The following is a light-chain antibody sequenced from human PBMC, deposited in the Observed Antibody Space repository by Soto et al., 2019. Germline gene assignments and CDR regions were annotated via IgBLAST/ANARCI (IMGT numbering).Light chain of an antibody. J-gene: IGLJ2*01. CDR3: SSYAGSNNVI. Sequence: QSALTQPPSASGSPGQSVTISCTGTSSDVGGYNYVSWYQQHPGKAPKLMIYEVSKRPSGVPDRFSGSKSDNTASLTVSGLQAEDEADYYCSSYAGSNNVIFVGGTKLTVL. CDR1: SSDVGGYNY. V-gene: IGLV2-8*01. CDR2: EVS.